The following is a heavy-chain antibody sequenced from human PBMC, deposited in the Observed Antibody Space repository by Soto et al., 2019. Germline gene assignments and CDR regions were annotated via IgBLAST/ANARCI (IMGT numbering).Heavy chain of an antibody. V-gene: IGHV4-59*08. CDR1: GGSISSYY. Sequence: PSETLSLTCTVSGGSISSYYWSWIRQPPGKGLEWIGYIYYSGSTNYNPSLKSRVTISVDTSKNQFSLKLSSVTAADTAVYYCARSSEVLLWFGESLYYYMDVWGKGTTVTVSS. CDR2: IYYSGST. D-gene: IGHD3-10*01. CDR3: ARSSEVLLWFGESLYYYMDV. J-gene: IGHJ6*03.